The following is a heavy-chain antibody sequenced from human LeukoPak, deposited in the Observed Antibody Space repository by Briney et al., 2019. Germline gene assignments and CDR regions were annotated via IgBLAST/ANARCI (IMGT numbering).Heavy chain of an antibody. J-gene: IGHJ4*02. Sequence: PGRSLRLSCAASGFTFDDYAMHWVRLAPGKGLEWVSGISWNSGSIGYADSVKGRFTISRDNAKNSLYLQMNSLRAEDTAVYYCARRYFDYWGQGTLVTVSS. CDR2: ISWNSGSI. V-gene: IGHV3-9*01. CDR1: GFTFDDYA. CDR3: ARRYFDY.